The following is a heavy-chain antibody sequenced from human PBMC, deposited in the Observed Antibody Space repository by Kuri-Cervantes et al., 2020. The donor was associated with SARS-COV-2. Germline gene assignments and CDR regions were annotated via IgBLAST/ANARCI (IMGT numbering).Heavy chain of an antibody. CDR1: GYRFTSYW. V-gene: IGHV5-51*01. D-gene: IGHD2-2*01. CDR3: ATGLVVPAAMRDY. CDR2: IYPGDSDT. J-gene: IGHJ4*02. Sequence: GESLKISCKGSGYRFTSYWIGWVRQMPGKGLEWMGIIYPGDSDTRYSPSFQGQVTISADKSISTAYLQWSSLKASDTAMYYCATGLVVPAAMRDYWGQGTLVTVSS.